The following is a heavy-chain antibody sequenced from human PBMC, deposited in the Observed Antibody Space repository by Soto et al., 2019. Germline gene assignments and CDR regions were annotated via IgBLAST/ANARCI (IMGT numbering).Heavy chain of an antibody. CDR2: IYHIGST. J-gene: IGHJ2*01. CDR3: ARLGISYRGGDCYSGYFDL. CDR1: GYSISSGYY. V-gene: IGHV4-38-2*01. D-gene: IGHD2-21*02. Sequence: XAILSLTFAVSGYSISSGYYWGWIRQPPGKGLEWIGSIYHIGSTYYNPSLKSRVTISVDTSKNQFSLKLSSVTAADTAVYYCARLGISYRGGDCYSGYFDLCGRGTLVTVSS.